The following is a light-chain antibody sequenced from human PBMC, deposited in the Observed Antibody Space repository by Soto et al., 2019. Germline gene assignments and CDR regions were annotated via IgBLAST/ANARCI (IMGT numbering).Light chain of an antibody. Sequence: EIVLTQSPATLSLSPGERATLSCRASQSVNNYLAWYQQKPGQAPRLLIYDVFNRATGIPARFSGSGSGTDFTLPISSLEPEDFAVYYCQQRSNWPWLTFGGGTRVEIK. CDR2: DVF. CDR1: QSVNNY. J-gene: IGKJ4*01. V-gene: IGKV3-11*01. CDR3: QQRSNWPWLT.